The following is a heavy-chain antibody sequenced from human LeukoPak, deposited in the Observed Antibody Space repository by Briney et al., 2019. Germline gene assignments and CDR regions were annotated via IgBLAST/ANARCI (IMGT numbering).Heavy chain of an antibody. D-gene: IGHD3-10*01. V-gene: IGHV3-48*01. CDR2: ISSSSTI. CDR1: GFTFSSYS. Sequence: GGSLRLSCAASGFTFSSYSMNWVRQAPGKGLEWVSYISSSSTIYYADSVKGRFTISRDKAKNSLYLQMNSLRAEDTAVYYCARADYGSGSYFDYWGQGTLVTVSS. J-gene: IGHJ4*02. CDR3: ARADYGSGSYFDY.